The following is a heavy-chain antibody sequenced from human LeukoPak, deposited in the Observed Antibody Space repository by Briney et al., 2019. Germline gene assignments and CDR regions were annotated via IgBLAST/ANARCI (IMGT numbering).Heavy chain of an antibody. CDR1: GGSISTYH. V-gene: IGHV4-59*08. Sequence: SETLSLTCTVSGGSISTYHWSWLRQPPGKGLEWIGYISYSGSTNYNPSLKTLKSRVTMSVDMSKNQLSLKVNAVTVADTAVYYCARLQGRGDNYLDFWGQGALVTVSS. J-gene: IGHJ4*02. CDR3: ARLQGRGDNYLDF. CDR2: ISYSGST. D-gene: IGHD7-27*01.